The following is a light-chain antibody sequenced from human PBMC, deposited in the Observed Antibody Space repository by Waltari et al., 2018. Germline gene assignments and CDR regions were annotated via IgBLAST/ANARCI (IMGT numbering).Light chain of an antibody. CDR3: QSYDNTNRGV. V-gene: IGLV6-57*02. J-gene: IGLJ3*02. Sequence: NFMLTQPHSVSESPGKTVTISCNGSGGSMAGHFWHWYQQRPGSAPKIVIYDDDQRPSGVPDRFSGSIDSSSNSASLTISGLKTEDEADYYCQSYDNTNRGVFGGGTKLTVL. CDR2: DDD. CDR1: GGSMAGHF.